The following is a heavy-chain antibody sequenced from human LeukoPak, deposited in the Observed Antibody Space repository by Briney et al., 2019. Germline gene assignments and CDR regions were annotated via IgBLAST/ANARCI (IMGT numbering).Heavy chain of an antibody. J-gene: IGHJ4*02. V-gene: IGHV1-18*01. Sequence: ASVKVSCKASGYTFTNYGISWVRQAPGQGLEWMGWISAYNGNTNYAQKLQGRVTMTTHTSTYTAYMELRSLRSDDTAMYYCARMEMATAIFDYWGQGTLVTVSS. D-gene: IGHD5-24*01. CDR1: GYTFTNYG. CDR2: ISAYNGNT. CDR3: ARMEMATAIFDY.